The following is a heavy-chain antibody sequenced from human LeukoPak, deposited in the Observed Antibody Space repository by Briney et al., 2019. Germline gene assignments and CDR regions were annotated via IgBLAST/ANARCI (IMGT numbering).Heavy chain of an antibody. J-gene: IGHJ4*02. CDR1: GFFFSSYA. Sequence: TGGSLRLSCAASGFFFSSYALTWVRQAPGKGLEWVSVISASGGNTFYADSVRGRFTISRDNSKNTLYLQMNSLRAGDAAIYYCTKGGDGIQLWIPFDYWGQGTLVTVFS. D-gene: IGHD5-18*01. V-gene: IGHV3-23*01. CDR2: ISASGGNT. CDR3: TKGGDGIQLWIPFDY.